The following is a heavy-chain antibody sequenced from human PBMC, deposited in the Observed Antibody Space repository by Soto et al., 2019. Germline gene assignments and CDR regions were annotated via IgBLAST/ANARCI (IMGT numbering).Heavy chain of an antibody. Sequence: GASVKVSCKASGYTFTSYAMHWVRQAPGQRLEWMGWINAGNGNTKYSQKFQGRVTITRDTSASTAYMELSSLRSEDTAVYYCATLGGEFYYYYGMDVWGQGTTVTVSS. CDR2: INAGNGNT. D-gene: IGHD3-16*01. CDR1: GYTFTSYA. CDR3: ATLGGEFYYYYGMDV. J-gene: IGHJ6*02. V-gene: IGHV1-3*01.